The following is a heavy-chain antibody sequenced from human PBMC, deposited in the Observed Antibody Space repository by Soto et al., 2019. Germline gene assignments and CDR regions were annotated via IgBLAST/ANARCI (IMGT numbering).Heavy chain of an antibody. D-gene: IGHD3-16*01. CDR1: GFTFSSYG. V-gene: IGHV3-33*01. Sequence: QVQLVESGGGVVQPGRSLRLSCAASGFTFSSYGMHWVRQAPGKGLEWVAVIWYDGSNKYYADSVKGRFTISRDNSKNTRYLQMNSLRAEDTAVYYCARDGFRRELCDYWGQGTLVTVSS. J-gene: IGHJ4*02. CDR3: ARDGFRRELCDY. CDR2: IWYDGSNK.